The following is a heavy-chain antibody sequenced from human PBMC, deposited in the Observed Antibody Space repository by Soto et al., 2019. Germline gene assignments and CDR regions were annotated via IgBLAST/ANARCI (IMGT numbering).Heavy chain of an antibody. CDR2: IYYSGST. Sequence: SETLSLTCTVSGGSISSSSYYWGWIRQPPGKGLEWIGSIYYSGSTYYNPSLKSRVTISVDTSKNQFSLKLSSVTAADTAVYYCARGPFVRALLDWFDPWGQGTLVTVSS. D-gene: IGHD2-15*01. J-gene: IGHJ5*02. V-gene: IGHV4-39*07. CDR1: GGSISSSSYY. CDR3: ARGPFVRALLDWFDP.